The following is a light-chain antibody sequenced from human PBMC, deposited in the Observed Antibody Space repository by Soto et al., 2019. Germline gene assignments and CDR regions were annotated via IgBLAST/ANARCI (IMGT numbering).Light chain of an antibody. Sequence: QMTQSPCSLSASVGDRVTITCRASESISRHLNWYQQKPGKAPNLLIYAASTLHNGVPLRFSGSGYGKDFTLTISSLQPEDFATYYCQQSYSTLSIRFRQGTRLEIK. CDR3: QQSYSTLSIR. J-gene: IGKJ5*01. CDR1: ESISRH. V-gene: IGKV1-39*01. CDR2: AAS.